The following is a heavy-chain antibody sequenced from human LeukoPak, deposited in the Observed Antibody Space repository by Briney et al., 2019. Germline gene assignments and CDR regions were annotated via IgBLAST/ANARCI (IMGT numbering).Heavy chain of an antibody. J-gene: IGHJ4*02. V-gene: IGHV4-34*01. CDR2: INHSGST. CDR3: ARANSSSWYSY. CDR1: GGSFSGYY. D-gene: IGHD6-13*01. Sequence: SKTLSLTCAVYGGSFSGYYWSWIRQPPGKGLEWIGEINHSGSTNYNPSLKSRVTISVDTSKNQFSLKLSSVTAADTAVYYCARANSSSWYSYWGQGTLVTVSS.